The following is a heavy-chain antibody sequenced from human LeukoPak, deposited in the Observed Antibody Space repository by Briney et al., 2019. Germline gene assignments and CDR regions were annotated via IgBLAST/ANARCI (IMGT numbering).Heavy chain of an antibody. D-gene: IGHD2-2*01. CDR2: INWNGGSI. J-gene: IGHJ4*02. CDR1: GFTFSNYA. V-gene: IGHV3-20*04. Sequence: PGGSLRLSCAASGFTFSNYAMNWVRQAPGRGLEWVSGINWNGGSIGYADSVKGRFTISRDNVKNSLYLQMNSLRAEDTALYYCARGRSTFDYWGQGTLVTVSS. CDR3: ARGRSTFDY.